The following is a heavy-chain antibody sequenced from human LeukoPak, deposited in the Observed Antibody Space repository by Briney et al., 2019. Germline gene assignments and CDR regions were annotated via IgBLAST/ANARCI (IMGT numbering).Heavy chain of an antibody. CDR3: ARRPMIVVSRFDP. J-gene: IGHJ5*02. Sequence: PSETLSLTCAVYGGSFSGYYWSWIRQPPGKGLEWIGEINHSGSTNYNPSLKSRVTISVDTSKNQFSLKLSSVTAADTAVYYCARRPMIVVSRFDPWGQRTLVTVSS. D-gene: IGHD3-22*01. V-gene: IGHV4-34*01. CDR1: GGSFSGYY. CDR2: INHSGST.